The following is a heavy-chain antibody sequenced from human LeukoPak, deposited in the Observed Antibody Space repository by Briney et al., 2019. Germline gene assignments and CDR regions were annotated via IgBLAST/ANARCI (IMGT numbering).Heavy chain of an antibody. CDR1: GFTFSRYG. Sequence: PAGGSLRLSCAASGFTFSRYGMHWLRQAPGKGLEWVAVIWYDGSNKYYADSVKGRFTISRDNSKNTLYLQMNSLRAEDTAVYYCARDPDYYDSSGYSDYWGQGTLVTVSS. V-gene: IGHV3-33*01. D-gene: IGHD3-22*01. CDR2: IWYDGSNK. CDR3: ARDPDYYDSSGYSDY. J-gene: IGHJ4*02.